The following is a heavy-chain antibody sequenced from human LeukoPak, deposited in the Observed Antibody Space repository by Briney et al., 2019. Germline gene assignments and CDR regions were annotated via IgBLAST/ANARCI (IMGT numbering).Heavy chain of an antibody. V-gene: IGHV1-8*03. D-gene: IGHD3-10*01. CDR1: GYTFTSYG. J-gene: IGHJ4*02. Sequence: ASVKVSCKASGYTFTSYGINWVRQATGQGLEWMGWMNPNSGNTGYAQKFQGRVTITRNTSISTAYMELSCLRSEDTAVYYCARGAYYYGSGSYWGAIWGQGTLVTVSS. CDR3: ARGAYYYGSGSYWGAI. CDR2: MNPNSGNT.